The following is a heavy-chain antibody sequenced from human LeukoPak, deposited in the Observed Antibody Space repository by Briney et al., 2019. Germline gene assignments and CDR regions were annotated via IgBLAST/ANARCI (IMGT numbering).Heavy chain of an antibody. J-gene: IGHJ4*02. D-gene: IGHD5-24*01. CDR1: GYTFTGYY. CDR3: ARDKRDGYPVYYFDY. V-gene: IGHV1-2*02. CDR2: INPNSGGT. Sequence: ASVKVSCKASGYTFTGYYKHWVRQAPGQGLEWMGWINPNSGGTNYAQKFQGRVTMTRDTSISTAYMELSRLRSDDTAVYYCARDKRDGYPVYYFDYWGQGTLVTVSS.